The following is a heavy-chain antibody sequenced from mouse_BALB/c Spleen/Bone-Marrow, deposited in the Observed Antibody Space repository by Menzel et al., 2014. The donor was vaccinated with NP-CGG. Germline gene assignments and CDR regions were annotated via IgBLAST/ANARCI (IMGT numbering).Heavy chain of an antibody. V-gene: IGHV7-3*02. J-gene: IGHJ1*01. CDR1: GFTFTDYY. D-gene: IGHD2-4*01. Sequence: EVKLMESGGGLVQPGGSLRLSCATSGFTFTDYYMSWVRQPPGKALEWLGFIRNKAKGYTTEYSASVKGRFTISRDNSHSILYLQMNTLRTEDSATYYCARDINYDIYWYFDVWGAGTTVTVSS. CDR3: ARDINYDIYWYFDV. CDR2: IRNKAKGYTT.